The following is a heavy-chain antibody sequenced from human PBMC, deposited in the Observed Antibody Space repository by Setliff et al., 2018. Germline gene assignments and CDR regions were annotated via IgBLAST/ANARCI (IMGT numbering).Heavy chain of an antibody. D-gene: IGHD4-17*01. CDR3: ATDLGDDGHYYYYMDV. Sequence: PGGSLRLSCAASGFTFNNYAMSWVRQAPGKRLEWVSVVYRGGSTTFYADSVKGRFTISRDDSKNTLYLQMNSLTVDDTAVYYCATDLGDDGHYYYYMDVWGKGTTVTVSS. CDR1: GFTFNNYA. CDR2: VYRGGSTT. V-gene: IGHV3-23*03. J-gene: IGHJ6*03.